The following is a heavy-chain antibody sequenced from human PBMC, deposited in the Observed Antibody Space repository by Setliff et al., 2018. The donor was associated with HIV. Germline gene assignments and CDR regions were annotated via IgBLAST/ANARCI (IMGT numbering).Heavy chain of an antibody. CDR3: ARRSSKTYSTSPLDY. J-gene: IGHJ4*02. V-gene: IGHV4-34*01. CDR2: INHSGST. D-gene: IGHD6-6*01. CDR1: GGSFSGYY. Sequence: SETLSLTCAVYGGSFSGYYWSWIRQPPGKGLEWIGEINHSGSTNYKSSLKSRVTISLDTSYNHFSLRVSSVTAADTAVYYCARRSSKTYSTSPLDYWGQGTLVTVSS.